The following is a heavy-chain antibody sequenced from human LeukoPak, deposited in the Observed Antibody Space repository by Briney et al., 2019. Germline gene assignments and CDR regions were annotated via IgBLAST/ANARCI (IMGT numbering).Heavy chain of an antibody. D-gene: IGHD6-6*01. CDR1: GFTFDDYA. J-gene: IGHJ4*02. CDR2: ISWNSGSI. CDR3: AKESYSSSRRFDY. V-gene: IGHV3-9*01. Sequence: GWSLRLSCAASGFTFDDYAMHWVRQARGKGLEWVSGISWNSGSIGYADSVKGRFTISRDNAKNSLYLQMNSLRAEDTALYYCAKESYSSSRRFDYWGQGTLVTVSS.